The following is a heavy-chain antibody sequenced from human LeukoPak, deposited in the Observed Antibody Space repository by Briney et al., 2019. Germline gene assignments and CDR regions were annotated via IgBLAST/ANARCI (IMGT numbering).Heavy chain of an antibody. CDR1: GGSISNYD. CDR3: ARLSSSWYQDWYFDL. Sequence: SETLSLTCTVSGGSISNYDWSWIRQPAGKGLEWIGRIYTSGSTNYNPSLKSRVTMSEDTSKKQFSLKLNSVTAADTAVYYCARLSSSWYQDWYFDLWGRGTLVTVSS. V-gene: IGHV4-4*07. J-gene: IGHJ2*01. D-gene: IGHD6-13*01. CDR2: IYTSGST.